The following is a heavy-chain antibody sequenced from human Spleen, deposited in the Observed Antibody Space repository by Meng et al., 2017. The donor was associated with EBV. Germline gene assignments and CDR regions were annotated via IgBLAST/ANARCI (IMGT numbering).Heavy chain of an antibody. J-gene: IGHJ4*02. CDR3: ATSHSSKVGARRLDY. CDR1: GGAFSGYY. V-gene: IGHV4-34*01. D-gene: IGHD1-26*01. CDR2: ITHRGIT. Sequence: QGPLQQWGAGLLMPSETLSLTFAVYGGAFSGYYWTWIRQASGKGLEWIGEITHRGITNYNPSLKSRVTISVDTSKKQFSLNLSSVTAADTAVYYCATSHSSKVGARRLDYWGQGTLVTVSS.